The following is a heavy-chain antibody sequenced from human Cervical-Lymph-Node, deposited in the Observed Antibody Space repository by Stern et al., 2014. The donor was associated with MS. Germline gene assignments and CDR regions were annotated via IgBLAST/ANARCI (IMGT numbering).Heavy chain of an antibody. CDR3: ARAATTTSTDWFDP. CDR1: GFTFLSYN. Sequence: VQLVESGGGLVKPGGTLRLSCAASGFTFLSYNMDWVRQAQGKGLEWVSSISGGSSYKYYADSVKGRFSISRDNAKNSLYLQMNSLRAEDTAVYYCARAATTTSTDWFDPWGQGILVTVSS. CDR2: ISGGSSYK. D-gene: IGHD1-26*01. J-gene: IGHJ5*02. V-gene: IGHV3-21*01.